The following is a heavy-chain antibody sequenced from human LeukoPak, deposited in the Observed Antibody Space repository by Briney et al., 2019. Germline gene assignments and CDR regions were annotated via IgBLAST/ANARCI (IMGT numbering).Heavy chain of an antibody. CDR3: ARDGIVATGYFDY. V-gene: IGHV3-9*01. J-gene: IGHJ4*02. Sequence: GGSLRLSCAASGFTFDDYAMHWVRQAPGKGLEWVSGISWNSGSIGYADSVKGRFTISRDNAKNSLYLQMNSLRAEDTAVYYCARDGIVATGYFDYWGQGTLVTVSS. D-gene: IGHD6-13*01. CDR1: GFTFDDYA. CDR2: ISWNSGSI.